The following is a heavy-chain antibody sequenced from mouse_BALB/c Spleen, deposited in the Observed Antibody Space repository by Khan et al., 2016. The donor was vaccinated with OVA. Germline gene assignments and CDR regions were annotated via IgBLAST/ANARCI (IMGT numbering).Heavy chain of an antibody. V-gene: IGHV1S137*01. CDR3: ARPAYDGYYDY. CDR2: ISTYSGNT. CDR1: GYTFTDYA. J-gene: IGHJ2*01. D-gene: IGHD2-3*01. Sequence: QVRLQQSGPELVRPGVSVKMSCKGSGYTFTDYAMYWVKQSHAKSLEWIGLISTYSGNTNYNRKFKGKATMTVDKSSSTAYMELARLTSEDSAIYYCARPAYDGYYDYWGQGTTLTVSS.